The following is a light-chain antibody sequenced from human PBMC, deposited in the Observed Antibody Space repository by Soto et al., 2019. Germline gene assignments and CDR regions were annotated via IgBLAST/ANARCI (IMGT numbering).Light chain of an antibody. J-gene: IGKJ4*01. CDR1: QNISNY. CDR2: AAS. V-gene: IGKV1-39*01. Sequence: DIQMTQSPSSLSASVGDRVTITCRASQNISNYLNWYQQKPGKAPKLLIYAASSLQSGVPSRFSGSGSGTEFTLTISSLQPEDVATYYCQQYENFPFTFGGGTKVDIK. CDR3: QQYENFPFT.